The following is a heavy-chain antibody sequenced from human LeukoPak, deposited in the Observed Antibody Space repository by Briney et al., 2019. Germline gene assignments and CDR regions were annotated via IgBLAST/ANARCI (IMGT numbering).Heavy chain of an antibody. J-gene: IGHJ4*02. V-gene: IGHV1-46*01. CDR3: ARGNGSLDY. Sequence: ASVNVSCTASGYTFTSYYLHWVRQAPGQGLEWMGIINPSGGNTNYAQKFQGTVTTTRDTSTSTVYMELSSLRSEDTAVYYCARGNGSLDYWGQGTLVTVSS. CDR1: GYTFTSYY. CDR2: INPSGGNT. D-gene: IGHD3-10*01.